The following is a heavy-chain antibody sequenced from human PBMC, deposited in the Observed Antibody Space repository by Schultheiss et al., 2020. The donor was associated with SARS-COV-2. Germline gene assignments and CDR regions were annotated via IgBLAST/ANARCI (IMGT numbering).Heavy chain of an antibody. CDR3: ARSTSWTYYYETSGYNDY. CDR2: ISAYNGNT. CDR1: GYTFTSYG. Sequence: ASVKVSCKASGYTFTSYGISWVRQAPGQGLEWMGWISAYNGNTNYAQKLQGRVTMTTDTSTSTAYMELRSLRSDDTAVYYCARSTSWTYYYETSGYNDYWGQGTLVTVSS. V-gene: IGHV1-18*01. J-gene: IGHJ4*02. D-gene: IGHD3-22*01.